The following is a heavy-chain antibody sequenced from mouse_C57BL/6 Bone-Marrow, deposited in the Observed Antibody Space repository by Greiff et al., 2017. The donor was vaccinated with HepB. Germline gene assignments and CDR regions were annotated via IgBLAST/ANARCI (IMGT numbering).Heavy chain of an antibody. CDR2: IRLKSDNYAT. V-gene: IGHV6-3*01. D-gene: IGHD1-1*01. CDR1: GFTFSNYW. J-gene: IGHJ3*01. CDR3: TRHYYGSSYRFAY. Sequence: EVMLVESGGGLVQPGGSMKLSCVASGFTFSNYWMNWVRQSPEKGLEWVAQIRLKSDNYATHYAESVKGRFTISRDDSKSSVYLQMNNLRAEDTGIYYCTRHYYGSSYRFAYWGQGTLVTVSA.